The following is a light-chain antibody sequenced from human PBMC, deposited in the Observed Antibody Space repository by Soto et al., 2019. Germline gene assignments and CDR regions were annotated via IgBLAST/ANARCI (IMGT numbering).Light chain of an antibody. J-gene: IGKJ3*01. Sequence: DIQMTQSPSSLSASVGDRVIITCQASQDISNFLNWYQQKPGKAPKLLIYDASNLETGVPSRFSGSGSGTDFSFTISSLQPEDIATYFCQQYENLPSFGPGTKVDIK. CDR3: QQYENLPS. CDR2: DAS. V-gene: IGKV1-33*01. CDR1: QDISNF.